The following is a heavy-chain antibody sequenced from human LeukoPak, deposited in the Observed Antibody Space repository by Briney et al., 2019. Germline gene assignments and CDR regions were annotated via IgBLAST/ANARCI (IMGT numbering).Heavy chain of an antibody. CDR1: GFTFNSYA. CDR2: ISYDGSNK. Sequence: GGSLRLSCAASGFTFNSYAMHWVRQAPGRGLEWVAVISYDGSNKYYADSVKGRFTISRDNSKNTLYLQMNSLRGEDTAVYYCVKDRREGYNGPDHWGQGTLVTVSS. J-gene: IGHJ4*02. D-gene: IGHD5-24*01. CDR3: VKDRREGYNGPDH. V-gene: IGHV3-30-3*01.